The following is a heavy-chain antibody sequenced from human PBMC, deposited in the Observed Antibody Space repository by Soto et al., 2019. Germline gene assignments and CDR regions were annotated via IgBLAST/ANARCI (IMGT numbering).Heavy chain of an antibody. V-gene: IGHV3-73*01. CDR2: IRSKANSYAT. Sequence: GGSLRLSCAASGFTFSGSAMHWVRQSSGKGLEWVGRIRSKANSYATAYAASVKGRFTISRDDSKNTAYLQMNSLKTKDTAVYYCTTKEGGYSGYDAPNWGQGTLVTVSS. CDR3: TTKEGGYSGYDAPN. J-gene: IGHJ4*02. D-gene: IGHD5-12*01. CDR1: GFTFSGSA.